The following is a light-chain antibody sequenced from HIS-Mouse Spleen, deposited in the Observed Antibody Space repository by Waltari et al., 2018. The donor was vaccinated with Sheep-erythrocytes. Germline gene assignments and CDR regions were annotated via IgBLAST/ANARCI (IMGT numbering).Light chain of an antibody. V-gene: IGLV2-11*01. CDR2: DVR. J-gene: IGLJ1*01. CDR1: SSDVGGYNH. CDR3: CSYAGSYNHV. Sequence: QSALTQPRSVSGSPGQSVTISCTGTSSDVGGYNHVSWYQQHPGKAPKLMIYDVRKRPSGVPDRFSGSKSGNTASLTISGLQAEDEADYYCCSYAGSYNHVFATGTKVTVL.